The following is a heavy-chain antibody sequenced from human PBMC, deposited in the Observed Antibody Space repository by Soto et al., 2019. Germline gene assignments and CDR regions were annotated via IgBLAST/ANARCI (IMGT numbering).Heavy chain of an antibody. CDR2: ISGSGGST. CDR3: AKDVLFDFWPRNYYYYGMDV. J-gene: IGHJ6*02. CDR1: GFTFSSYA. Sequence: GGSLRLSCAASGFTFSSYAMSWVRQAPGKGLEWVSAISGSGGSTYYADSVKGRFTISRDNSKNTLYLQMNSLRAEDTAVYYCAKDVLFDFWPRNYYYYGMDVWGQGTTVTVSS. D-gene: IGHD3-3*01. V-gene: IGHV3-23*01.